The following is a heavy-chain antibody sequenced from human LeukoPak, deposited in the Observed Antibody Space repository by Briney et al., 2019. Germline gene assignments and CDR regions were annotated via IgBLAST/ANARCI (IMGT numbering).Heavy chain of an antibody. Sequence: ASVKDSCKASGYTFTIYGISWVRQAPGQGLEWMGRISAYNGNTNYAQKFQGRVTMTTDTSTSTAYMELRSLRSDDTAVYYCARGATDDGRYYYYGMDVWGQGTTVTVSS. CDR1: GYTFTIYG. J-gene: IGHJ6*02. D-gene: IGHD4-17*01. V-gene: IGHV1-18*01. CDR2: ISAYNGNT. CDR3: ARGATDDGRYYYYGMDV.